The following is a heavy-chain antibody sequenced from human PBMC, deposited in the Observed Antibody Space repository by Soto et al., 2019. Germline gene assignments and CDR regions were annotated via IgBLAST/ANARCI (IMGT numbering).Heavy chain of an antibody. CDR3: ASEGDLVGLDAFDV. CDR1: GYTFTNDG. J-gene: IGHJ3*01. Sequence: QVQVGQSGAEVKKPGASVKFSCETSGYTFTNDGGAWGRQAPGQGLEWMGWISGYNGNTKYAQKFQGRVTMTTDKSTRTAYMELRSLRADDTAVYYCASEGDLVGLDAFDVWGQVTMVTVSS. V-gene: IGHV1-18*04. D-gene: IGHD2-15*01. CDR2: ISGYNGNT.